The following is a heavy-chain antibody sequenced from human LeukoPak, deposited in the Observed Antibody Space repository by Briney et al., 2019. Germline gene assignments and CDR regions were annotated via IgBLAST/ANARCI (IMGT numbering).Heavy chain of an antibody. D-gene: IGHD6-19*01. CDR1: GFTVSSNY. J-gene: IGHJ4*02. Sequence: GGSLRLSCAASGFTVSSNYMSWVRQAPGKGLEWVSVIYSGGSTYYADSVKGRFTISRDNSKNTLYLQMNSLRAEDTAVYYCARDGRGSSGWYVAYWGQGPLVTVSS. V-gene: IGHV3-66*01. CDR3: ARDGRGSSGWYVAY. CDR2: IYSGGST.